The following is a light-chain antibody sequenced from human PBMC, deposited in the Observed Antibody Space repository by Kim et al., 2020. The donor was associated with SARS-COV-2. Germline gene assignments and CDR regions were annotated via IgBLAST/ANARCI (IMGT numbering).Light chain of an antibody. CDR3: AAWDDRLNEV. CDR2: SNN. Sequence: PGQSVTNSCSASTANIGSTTVNWYQQLPGMAHKLLIYSNNERPSGVPDRVSGFKSGTSASLAISGLQSEDEADYYCAAWDDRLNEVFGGGTQLTVL. CDR1: TANIGSTT. J-gene: IGLJ2*01. V-gene: IGLV1-44*01.